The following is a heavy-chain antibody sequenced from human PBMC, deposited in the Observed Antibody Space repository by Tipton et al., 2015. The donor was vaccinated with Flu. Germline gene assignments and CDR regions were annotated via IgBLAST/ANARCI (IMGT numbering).Heavy chain of an antibody. Sequence: TLSLTCAVSDGSISSSNWWTWVRQPPGTGLEWIGEIYHRRTTHYNPSLKSRDTISVDKSKNQISLILTSVTAADTAVYYCASHPATSRAAAGGTDYWGQGTLVTVSS. V-gene: IGHV4-4*02. D-gene: IGHD6-13*01. J-gene: IGHJ4*02. CDR3: ASHPATSRAAAGGTDY. CDR2: IYHRRTT. CDR1: DGSISSSNW.